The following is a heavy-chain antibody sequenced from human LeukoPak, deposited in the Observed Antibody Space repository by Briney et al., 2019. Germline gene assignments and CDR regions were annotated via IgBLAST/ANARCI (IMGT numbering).Heavy chain of an antibody. J-gene: IGHJ5*02. V-gene: IGHV1-18*04. D-gene: IGHD5-12*01. CDR2: INPNSDYT. Sequence: AAVKVSCKASGYTFTSYYIHWVRQAPGQGLEWMGWINPNSDYTNYAQKLQGRVTMTTDTSTSTAYMELRSLRSDDTAVYYCARGIGGVDIVATSPWGQGTLVTVSS. CDR1: GYTFTSYY. CDR3: ARGIGGVDIVATSP.